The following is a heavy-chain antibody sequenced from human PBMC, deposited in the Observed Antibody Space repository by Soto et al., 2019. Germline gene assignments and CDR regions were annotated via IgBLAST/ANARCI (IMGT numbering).Heavy chain of an antibody. V-gene: IGHV3-21*01. CDR3: ARKGVAFDY. CDR2: ISSSSSYI. D-gene: IGHD3-3*01. CDR1: GFTFSSYS. Sequence: PVGSLRISCAAPGFTFSSYSMNWVRQAPGKGLEWVSSISSSSSYIYYADSVKGRFTISRDNAKNSLYLQMNSLRDEDTAVYYCARKGVAFDYWGQGALVTVSS. J-gene: IGHJ4*02.